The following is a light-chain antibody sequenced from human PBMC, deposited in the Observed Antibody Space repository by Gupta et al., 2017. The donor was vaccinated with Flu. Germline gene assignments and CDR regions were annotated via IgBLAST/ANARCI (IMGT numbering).Light chain of an antibody. J-gene: IGLJ1*01. CDR2: DVN. CDR1: SSFASYNL. Sequence: QSALTQPASVSGSPGQSITISCTGTSSFASYNLVSWYQQHPGEAPKPIIYDVNKRPSGVPNRFSGSKSGNTASLTISGLQAEDEAYYYCCSYVGSDTFVFGTATTVSVL. V-gene: IGLV2-23*02. CDR3: CSYVGSDTFV.